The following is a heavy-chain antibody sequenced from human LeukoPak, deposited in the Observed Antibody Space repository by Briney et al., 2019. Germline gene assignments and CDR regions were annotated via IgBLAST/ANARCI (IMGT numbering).Heavy chain of an antibody. Sequence: SETLSLTCTVSGGSIRSSSYSWGWIRQPPGKGLEWIGSIYYSGTTYYNPSLSSRVTISVDTSKNQFSLKVSSVTAADTAVYYCARLYSSREYYCDYWGHGTLVTVSS. J-gene: IGHJ4*01. CDR2: IYYSGTT. D-gene: IGHD6-13*01. CDR1: GGSIRSSSYS. CDR3: ARLYSSREYYCDY. V-gene: IGHV4-39*01.